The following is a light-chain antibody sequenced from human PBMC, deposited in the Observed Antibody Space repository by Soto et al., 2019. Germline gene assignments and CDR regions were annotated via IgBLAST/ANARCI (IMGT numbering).Light chain of an antibody. V-gene: IGKV1-12*01. J-gene: IGKJ4*01. CDR3: QQANSFPFA. CDR2: AAS. Sequence: QISQYQSSVYASVVDRVTITFRASQGISSWLAWYQQKPGKAPKLLIYAASSLQSGVPSRFSGSGSGTDFTLTISILQPEDFATYYCQQANSFPFAFGGGTKADIK. CDR1: QGISSW.